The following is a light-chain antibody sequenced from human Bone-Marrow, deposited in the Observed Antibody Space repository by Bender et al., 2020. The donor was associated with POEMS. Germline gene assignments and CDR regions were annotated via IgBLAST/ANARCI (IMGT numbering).Light chain of an antibody. J-gene: IGLJ2*01. Sequence: QSALTQPASVSGSPGQSITISCTGTSSDVGGYNYVSWYQQHPGKAPKIMISDVSNRPSGVSDRFSGSKSGNTASLTISGLQAEDEADYYCSSFAGGNNLIFGGGTKLTVL. CDR2: DVS. CDR1: SSDVGGYNY. V-gene: IGLV2-14*03. CDR3: SSFAGGNNLI.